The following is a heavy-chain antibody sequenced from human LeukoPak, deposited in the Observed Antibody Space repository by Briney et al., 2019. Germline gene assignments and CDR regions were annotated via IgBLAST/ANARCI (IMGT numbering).Heavy chain of an antibody. CDR2: INHSGST. CDR3: ARQGVGTTRPFDI. CDR1: GGSFSGYY. J-gene: IGHJ3*02. D-gene: IGHD1-26*01. V-gene: IGHV4-34*01. Sequence: NLSETLSLTCAVYGGSFSGYYWSWIRQPPGKGLEWIGEINHSGSTNYNPSLKSRVTISVDTSKNQFSLKLSSVTAADTAVYYCARQGVGTTRPFDIWGQGTMVTVSS.